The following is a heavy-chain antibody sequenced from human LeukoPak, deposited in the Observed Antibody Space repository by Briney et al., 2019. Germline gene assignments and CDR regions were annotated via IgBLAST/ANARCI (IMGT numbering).Heavy chain of an antibody. J-gene: IGHJ4*02. CDR2: INSDGSST. V-gene: IGHV3-74*01. D-gene: IGHD3-22*01. CDR1: GFTFSSYW. CDR3: ASYHDSSGYLFDC. Sequence: GGSLRLSCAASGFTFSSYWMHWVRQAPGKGLVWVSRINSDGSSTSYADSVKGRFTISRDNAKNTLYLQMNSLRAEDTAVYYCASYHDSSGYLFDCWGQGTLVTVSS.